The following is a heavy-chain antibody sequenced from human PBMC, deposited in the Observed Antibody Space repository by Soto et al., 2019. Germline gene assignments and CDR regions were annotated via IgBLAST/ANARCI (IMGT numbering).Heavy chain of an antibody. Sequence: ASVKVSCKASGYTFTSYDINWVRQATGQGLEWMGWMNPNSGNTGYAQKFQGRVTMTRNTSISTAYMELSSLGSEETAVYYCASARYGDDYWYFDLWGRGTLVTVSS. D-gene: IGHD4-17*01. CDR1: GYTFTSYD. CDR2: MNPNSGNT. CDR3: ASARYGDDYWYFDL. J-gene: IGHJ2*01. V-gene: IGHV1-8*01.